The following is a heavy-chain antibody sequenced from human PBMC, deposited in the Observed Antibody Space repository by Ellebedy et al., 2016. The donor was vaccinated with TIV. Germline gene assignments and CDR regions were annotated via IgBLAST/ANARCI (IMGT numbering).Heavy chain of an antibody. V-gene: IGHV4-4*07. CDR2: IYTTGRT. Sequence: MPSETLSLTCTVAGGSISAYYWSWIRQPAGKGLEWIGHIYTTGRTNYNPSLKSRVTMSVDTSKNQFSLKLRSVTAADTAVYYCARGEVTLYYYGMDVWGQGTTVTVSS. CDR3: ARGEVTLYYYGMDV. CDR1: GGSISAYY. J-gene: IGHJ6*02.